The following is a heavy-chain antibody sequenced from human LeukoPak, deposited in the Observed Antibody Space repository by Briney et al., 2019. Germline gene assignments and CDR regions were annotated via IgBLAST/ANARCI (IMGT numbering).Heavy chain of an antibody. CDR2: IRSKANSYAT. CDR1: GFTFSGSA. V-gene: IGHV3-73*01. Sequence: GGSLKLSCAASGFTFSGSAMHWVRQASGKGLEWVGHIRSKANSYATAYAASVKGRFTISRDDSKNTTYLQMNSLRAEDTAVYYCARDYGDPWPGMDNVYYYYYYMDVWGKGTTVTVSS. CDR3: ARDYGDPWPGMDNVYYYYYYMDV. J-gene: IGHJ6*03. D-gene: IGHD4-17*01.